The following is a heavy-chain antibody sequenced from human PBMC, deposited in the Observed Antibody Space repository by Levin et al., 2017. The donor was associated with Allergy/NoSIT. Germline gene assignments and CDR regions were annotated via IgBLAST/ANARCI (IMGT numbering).Heavy chain of an antibody. V-gene: IGHV3-49*03. D-gene: IGHD3-9*01. CDR1: GFIFGDYA. Sequence: GESLKISCTASGFIFGDYAMTWFRQAPGKGLEWLGFIRSQNYGETTEYDASVKGRFIISRDNSQSIAYLQMNNLKIEDTGVYYCASDRRGYDISWGQGILVTVSS. CDR3: ASDRRGYDIS. CDR2: IRSQNYGETT. J-gene: IGHJ5*02.